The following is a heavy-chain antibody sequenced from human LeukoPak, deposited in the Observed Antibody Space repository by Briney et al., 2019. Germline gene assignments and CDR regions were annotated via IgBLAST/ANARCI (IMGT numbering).Heavy chain of an antibody. CDR1: GFTFSSYS. CDR2: ISGSGGST. Sequence: GGSLRLSCAASGFTFSSYSMNWVRQAPGKGLEWVSAISGSGGSTYYAASVKGRFTISRDNSKNTLYLQMNSLRAEDTAEYYCARPRLGWLQLAFDYWGQGTLVTVSS. J-gene: IGHJ4*02. CDR3: ARPRLGWLQLAFDY. V-gene: IGHV3-23*01. D-gene: IGHD5-24*01.